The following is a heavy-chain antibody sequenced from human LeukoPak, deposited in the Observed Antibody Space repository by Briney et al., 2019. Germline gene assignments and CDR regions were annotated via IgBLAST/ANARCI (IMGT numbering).Heavy chain of an antibody. J-gene: IGHJ6*02. D-gene: IGHD6-19*01. CDR3: ATDWARAWLGTYYYYGMDV. CDR1: GYTLTELS. Sequence: GASVTVSCKVSGYTLTELSMHWVRQAPGKGLEWMGGFDPEDGETIYAQKFQGRVTMTEDTSTDTAYMELSSLRSEDTAVYYCATDWARAWLGTYYYYGMDVWGQGTTVTVSS. CDR2: FDPEDGET. V-gene: IGHV1-24*01.